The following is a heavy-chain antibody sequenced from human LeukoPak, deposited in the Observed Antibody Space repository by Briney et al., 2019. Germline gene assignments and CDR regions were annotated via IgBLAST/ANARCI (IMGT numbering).Heavy chain of an antibody. CDR2: ISVRSNYI. V-gene: IGHV3-21*01. CDR1: GYTFSSFS. J-gene: IGHJ4*02. CDR3: ARLRRNSDSSGYYYYYDY. D-gene: IGHD3-22*01. Sequence: GGSLRLSCAASGYTFSSFSINWVRQAPGKGLEWVSSISVRSNYIYYADSVRGRFSISRDDARNSLYLQMGSLRGDDTAVYYCARLRRNSDSSGYYYYYDYWGQGTLVTVSS.